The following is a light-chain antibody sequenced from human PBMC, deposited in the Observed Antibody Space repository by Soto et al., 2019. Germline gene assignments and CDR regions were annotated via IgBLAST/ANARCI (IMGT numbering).Light chain of an antibody. CDR1: QSISIW. V-gene: IGKV1-5*03. CDR2: KAS. CDR3: QQYSTYTPRT. Sequence: DIHMTQSPSTLSASLGDRVTITCRASQSISIWLAWYQQKPGKAPKILIYKASSLESGVPSRFSGSGSGTEFTLTISSLQPDDFATYYCQQYSTYTPRTFGQGTKVDIK. J-gene: IGKJ1*01.